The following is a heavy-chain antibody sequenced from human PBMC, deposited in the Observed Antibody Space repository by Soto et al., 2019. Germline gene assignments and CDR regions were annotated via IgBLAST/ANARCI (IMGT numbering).Heavy chain of an antibody. CDR3: AREKVGTTFFDK. CDR2: IYPSVSS. D-gene: IGHD1-1*01. J-gene: IGHJ4*02. CDR1: GFAISRGDY. Sequence: PXETLSLTCNVSGFAISRGDYWSWFRQPPGKGLEWIGSIYPSVSSYHNPSLESRLTLSIDTSKNQFTLKLASVTAADTALYYSAREKVGTTFFDKWGQGTQVTVSS. V-gene: IGHV4-38-2*02.